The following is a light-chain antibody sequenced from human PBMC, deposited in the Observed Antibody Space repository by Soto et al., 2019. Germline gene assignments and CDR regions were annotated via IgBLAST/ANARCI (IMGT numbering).Light chain of an antibody. CDR1: SSDVGGYNY. CDR2: DVS. Sequence: QSALTQPASVSGSPGQSITISCTGTSSDVGGYNYVSWYQQHPGKAPKLMIYDVSNRPSGVSNRFSGSKYGNTASLTISGRQAEDEADYYCSSYTSSSTLLYVFGTGTKLTVL. V-gene: IGLV2-14*01. CDR3: SSYTSSSTLLYV. J-gene: IGLJ1*01.